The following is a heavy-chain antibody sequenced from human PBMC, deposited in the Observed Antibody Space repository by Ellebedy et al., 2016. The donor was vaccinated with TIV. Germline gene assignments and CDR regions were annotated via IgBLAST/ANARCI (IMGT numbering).Heavy chain of an antibody. V-gene: IGHV4-39*01. CDR2: IYYSGST. Sequence: MPLETLSLTCTVSGGSISSSSYYWGWIRQPPGKGLEWIGSIYYSGSTYYNPSLKSRVTISVDTSKNQFSLKLSSVTAADTAVYYCAPWGYLAFDIWGQGTMVTVSS. D-gene: IGHD3-16*02. CDR3: APWGYLAFDI. CDR1: GGSISSSSYY. J-gene: IGHJ3*02.